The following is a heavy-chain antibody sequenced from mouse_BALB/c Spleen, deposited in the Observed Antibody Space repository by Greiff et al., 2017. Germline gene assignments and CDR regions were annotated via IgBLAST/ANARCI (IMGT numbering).Heavy chain of an antibody. D-gene: IGHD2-3*01. CDR2: ISSGSSTI. CDR1: GFTFSSFG. Sequence: EVKVVESGGGLVQPGGSRKLSCAASGFTFSSFGMHWVRQAPEKGLEWVAYISSGSSTIYYADTVKGRFTISRDNPKNTLFLQMTSLRSEDTAMYDCARGEFCGGDGDDWGQGTTLTVSA. CDR3: ARGEFCGGDGDD. J-gene: IGHJ2*01. V-gene: IGHV5-17*02.